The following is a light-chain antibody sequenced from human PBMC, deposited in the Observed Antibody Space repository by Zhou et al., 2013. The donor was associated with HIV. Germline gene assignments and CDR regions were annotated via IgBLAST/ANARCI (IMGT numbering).Light chain of an antibody. CDR1: QSISSW. J-gene: IGKJ1*01. CDR3: LQHNSTRT. Sequence: DIQMTQSPSTLSASVGDRVTITCRASQSISSWLAWYQQKPGKAPQLLIYKASILESGVPSRFSGSGSGTEFTLTISSLQPEDFATYYCLQHNSTRTFGQGTKVEIK. V-gene: IGKV1-5*03. CDR2: KAS.